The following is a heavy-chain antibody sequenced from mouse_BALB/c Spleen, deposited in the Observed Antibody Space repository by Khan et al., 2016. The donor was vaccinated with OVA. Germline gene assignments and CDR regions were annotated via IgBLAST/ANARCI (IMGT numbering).Heavy chain of an antibody. D-gene: IGHD3-1*01. CDR1: GYNFTSYW. CDR3: ARRGYWGLGYLDY. J-gene: IGHJ2*01. V-gene: IGHV1-55*01. Sequence: QVQLKESGAELVKPGTSVKLSCKASGYNFTSYWINWVKLRPGQGLEWIGNIYPGSGSTNYNEKFKSKATLTVDTSSSTADMQLSSLASEDSALYYCARRGYWGLGYLDYWGQGTTLTVSS. CDR2: IYPGSGST.